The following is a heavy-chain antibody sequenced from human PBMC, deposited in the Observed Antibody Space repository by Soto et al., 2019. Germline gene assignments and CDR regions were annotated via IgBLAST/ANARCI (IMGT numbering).Heavy chain of an antibody. J-gene: IGHJ4*02. V-gene: IGHV2-5*02. D-gene: IGHD5-18*01. CDR2: IYWDDDE. CDR3: APRPRGYSYHFDS. Sequence: QITLKESGPTLVKPTQTLTLTCTFSGFSLTTRGVGVGWIRQPPGKALEWLALIYWDDDEGYSPSLQSRLTIPKDPSKNQVVLTMTNSDPVDTATYYCAPRPRGYSYHFDSWGQGTLVTVSS. CDR1: GFSLTTRGVG.